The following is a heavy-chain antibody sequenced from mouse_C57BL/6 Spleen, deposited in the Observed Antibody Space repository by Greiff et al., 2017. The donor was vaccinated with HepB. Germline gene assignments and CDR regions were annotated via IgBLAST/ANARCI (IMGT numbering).Heavy chain of an antibody. V-gene: IGHV1-80*01. CDR3: AKELNYGTTLKEDYFDY. J-gene: IGHJ2*01. CDR1: GYAFSSYW. Sequence: VQLQQSGAELVKPGASVKISCKASGYAFSSYWMNWVKQRPGKGLEWIGQIYPGDGDTNYNGKFKGKATLTADKSSSTAYMQLSSLTSEDSAVYFCAKELNYGTTLKEDYFDYWGQGTTLTVSS. D-gene: IGHD1-1*01. CDR2: IYPGDGDT.